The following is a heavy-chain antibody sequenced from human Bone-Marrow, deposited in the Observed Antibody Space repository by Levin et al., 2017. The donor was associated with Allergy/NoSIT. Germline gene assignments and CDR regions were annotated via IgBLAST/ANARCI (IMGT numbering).Heavy chain of an antibody. CDR3: VKDISGVGSNFDH. Sequence: SLKISCAVSGFNVDDYAMHWVRQAPGKGLEWVSGITWNRGKKDYADSVMGRFTISRDSVKNSLYLEMNSLRGEDTALYYCVKDISGVGSNFDHWGQRTLVTVSS. D-gene: IGHD7-27*01. CDR1: GFNVDDYA. V-gene: IGHV3-9*01. J-gene: IGHJ4*02. CDR2: ITWNRGKK.